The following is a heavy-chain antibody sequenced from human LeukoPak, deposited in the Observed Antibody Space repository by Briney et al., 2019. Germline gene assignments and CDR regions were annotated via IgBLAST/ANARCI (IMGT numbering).Heavy chain of an antibody. V-gene: IGHV4-4*07. CDR3: ARDTGLLWFGELLWEDWFWFDP. CDR1: GGSISSYY. CDR2: IYTSGST. D-gene: IGHD3-10*01. J-gene: IGHJ5*02. Sequence: SSETLSLTCTVSGGSISSYYWSWIRQPAGKGLEWIGRIYTSGSTNYNPSLKSRVTMSVGTSKNQFSLKLSSVTAADTAVYYCARDTGLLWFGELLWEDWFWFDPWGQGTPVTVSS.